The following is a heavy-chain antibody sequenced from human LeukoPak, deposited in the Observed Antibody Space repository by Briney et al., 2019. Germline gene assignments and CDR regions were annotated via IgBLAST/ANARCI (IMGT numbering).Heavy chain of an antibody. V-gene: IGHV4-61*02. CDR1: GGSISSGNYY. Sequence: SQTLSLTCSVSGGSISSGNYYWSWIRQPAGKGLEWIGRIYTSGSTNYNPSLKRRLTMSVDTSKNQFSLELSSVTAADTAVYYCAMSIVMDADDAFDIWGQGTLVTVSS. D-gene: IGHD6-6*01. CDR3: AMSIVMDADDAFDI. J-gene: IGHJ3*02. CDR2: IYTSGST.